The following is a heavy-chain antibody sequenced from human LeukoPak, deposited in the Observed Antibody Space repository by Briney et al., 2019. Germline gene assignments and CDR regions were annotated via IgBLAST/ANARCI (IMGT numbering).Heavy chain of an antibody. J-gene: IGHJ3*02. CDR3: ARGRESAYSSSDAFDI. CDR2: IIPILGIA. V-gene: IGHV1-69*04. CDR1: GGTFSSYA. Sequence: SVKVSCKASGGTFSSYAVSWVRQAPGQGLEWMGRIIPILGIANYAQKFQGRVTITADKSTSTAYMELSSLRSEDTAVYYCARGRESAYSSSDAFDIWGQGTMVTVSS. D-gene: IGHD6-13*01.